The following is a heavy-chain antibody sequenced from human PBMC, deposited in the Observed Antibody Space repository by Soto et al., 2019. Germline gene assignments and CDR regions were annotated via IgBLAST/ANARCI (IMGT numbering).Heavy chain of an antibody. V-gene: IGHV3-33*01. CDR3: ARDRGYSYGYFDY. Sequence: GGSLRLSCASSGFTFSSYGMHWVRQAPGKGLEWVAVIWYDGSNKYYADSVKGRFTISRDNSKNTLYLQMNSLRAEDTAVYYCARDRGYSYGYFDYWGQGTLVTVSS. CDR2: IWYDGSNK. J-gene: IGHJ4*02. CDR1: GFTFSSYG. D-gene: IGHD5-18*01.